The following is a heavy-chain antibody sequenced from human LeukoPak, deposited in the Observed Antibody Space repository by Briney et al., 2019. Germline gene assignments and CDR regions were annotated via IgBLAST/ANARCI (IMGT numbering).Heavy chain of an antibody. D-gene: IGHD6-6*01. J-gene: IGHJ4*02. CDR2: ISSTSSYI. V-gene: IGHV3-21*01. CDR3: ARDDDRAWSSSPFPVDY. CDR1: GFTFSSYS. Sequence: PGGSLRLSCTASGFTFSSYSMNWVRQAPGKGLEWVSSISSTSSYIYYADSMKGRFTISGDNAKNSLYLQMNSLRAEDTAVYYCARDDDRAWSSSPFPVDYWGQGTLVTVSS.